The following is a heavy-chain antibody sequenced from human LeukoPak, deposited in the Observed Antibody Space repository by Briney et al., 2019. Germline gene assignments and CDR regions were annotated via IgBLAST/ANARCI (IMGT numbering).Heavy chain of an antibody. CDR1: GFTFSSYS. D-gene: IGHD3-10*01. Sequence: GGSMRLSCAASGFTFSSYSMNWVRQAPGKGLEWVSYISPSSGTMYYADSVKGRFTISRDNAKNSLYLQMNSLRAEDTAVYYCATHELKDAFDIWGQGTMVTVSS. CDR3: ATHELKDAFDI. J-gene: IGHJ3*02. CDR2: ISPSSGTM. V-gene: IGHV3-48*01.